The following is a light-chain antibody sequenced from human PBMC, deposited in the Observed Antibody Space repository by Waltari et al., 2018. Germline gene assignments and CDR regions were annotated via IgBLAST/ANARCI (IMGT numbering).Light chain of an antibody. CDR3: ASYTSSSLI. V-gene: IGLV2-14*03. CDR2: DVS. J-gene: IGLJ2*01. Sequence: QSALTQPASVSGSPGQSITISCTGTSSDIGLYNYVSWYQQHPDRDPKLLIFDVSNRPSGVPNRCSGSKSGNTASLTITGLQAEDEADYYCASYTSSSLIFGGGTKLTVL. CDR1: SSDIGLYNY.